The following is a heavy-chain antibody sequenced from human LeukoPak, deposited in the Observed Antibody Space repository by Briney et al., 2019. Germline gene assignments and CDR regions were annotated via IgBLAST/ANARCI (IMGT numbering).Heavy chain of an antibody. V-gene: IGHV1-69*13. CDR2: IIPIFGTA. J-gene: IGHJ5*02. D-gene: IGHD1-1*01. CDR3: AEWDGTPDGWFDP. Sequence: ASVKVSCKASGGTFSSYAISWVRQAPGQGLEWMGGIIPIFGTANYAQKFQGRVTITADESTSTAYMELSSLRSEDTAVYYCAEWDGTPDGWFDPWGQGTLVTVSS. CDR1: GGTFSSYA.